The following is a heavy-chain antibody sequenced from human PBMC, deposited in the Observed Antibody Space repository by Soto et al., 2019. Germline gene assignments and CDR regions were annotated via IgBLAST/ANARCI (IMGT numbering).Heavy chain of an antibody. CDR1: GFTFSSSA. J-gene: IGHJ4*02. D-gene: IGHD1-7*01. CDR3: AKNQERELPRVIDF. CDR2: ISDSGGSRGGT. Sequence: PGGSLRLSCRASGFTFSSSAMTWVRQPPGQGLEWVASISDSGGSRGGTYYADSVKGRFTISRDNSNNTLYLQVDSLRGADTAIYYCAKNQERELPRVIDFWGQGTLVTVSS. V-gene: IGHV3-23*01.